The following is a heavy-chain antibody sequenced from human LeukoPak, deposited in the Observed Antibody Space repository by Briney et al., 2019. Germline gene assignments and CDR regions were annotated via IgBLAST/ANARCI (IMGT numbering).Heavy chain of an antibody. J-gene: IGHJ4*02. D-gene: IGHD2-15*01. Sequence: ASVKVSCKASGYTFTGYYMHWVRQAPGQGLEWMGWINPNSGGTNYAQKFQGWVTMTRDTSISTAYMELSRLRSDDTAVYYCARPRVAATRELGYWGQGTLVTVSS. CDR2: INPNSGGT. CDR3: ARPRVAATRELGY. V-gene: IGHV1-2*04. CDR1: GYTFTGYY.